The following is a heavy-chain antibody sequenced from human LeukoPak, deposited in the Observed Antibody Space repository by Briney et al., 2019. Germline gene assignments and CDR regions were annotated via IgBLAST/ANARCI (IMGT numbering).Heavy chain of an antibody. V-gene: IGHV4-39*01. Sequence: PSETLSLTCTVSGGSISSSSYYWGWIRQPPGKGLEWIGSIYYSGSTYYNPSLKSRVTISVDTSKNQFSLKLSSVTAADTAVYYCARHGFSGGGPGYYYGMDVWGQGTTVTVSS. CDR1: GGSISSSSYY. CDR2: IYYSGST. J-gene: IGHJ6*02. D-gene: IGHD2-15*01. CDR3: ARHGFSGGGPGYYYGMDV.